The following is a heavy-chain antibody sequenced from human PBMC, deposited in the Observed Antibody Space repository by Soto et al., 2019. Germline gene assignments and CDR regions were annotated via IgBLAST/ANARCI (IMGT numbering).Heavy chain of an antibody. Sequence: ASVKVSCKASGYTFTSYYMHWVRQAPGQGLEWLGIFNPSGGSTSYAQKFQGRVTMTRDTSTSTVYMELSSLRSEDTAVYYCARDPTTVTYDYYYYYGMDVWGQGTTVTVSS. CDR2: FNPSGGST. D-gene: IGHD4-4*01. V-gene: IGHV1-46*01. CDR3: ARDPTTVTYDYYYYYGMDV. J-gene: IGHJ6*02. CDR1: GYTFTSYY.